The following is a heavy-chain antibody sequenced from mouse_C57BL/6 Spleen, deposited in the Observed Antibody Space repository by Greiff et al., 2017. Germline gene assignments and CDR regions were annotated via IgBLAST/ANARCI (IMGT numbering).Heavy chain of an antibody. CDR1: GFTFSDYG. CDR3: ARKTAQAPYYAMGY. CDR2: ISSGSSTI. D-gene: IGHD3-2*02. Sequence: DVMLVESGGGLVKPGGSLKLSCAASGFTFSDYGMHWVRQAPEKGLEWVAYISSGSSTIYYADTVKGRFTISRDNAKNTLFLQMTSLRSEDTAMYYCARKTAQAPYYAMGYWGQGTSVTVSS. V-gene: IGHV5-17*01. J-gene: IGHJ4*01.